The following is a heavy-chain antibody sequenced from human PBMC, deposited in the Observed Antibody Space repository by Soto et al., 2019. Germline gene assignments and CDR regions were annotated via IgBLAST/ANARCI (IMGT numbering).Heavy chain of an antibody. CDR1: GLTFSSYA. Sequence: PGGSLRLSCAASGLTFSSYAMHWVRQAPGKGLEWVAVISYDGSNKYYADSVKGRFTISRDNSKNTLYLQMNSLRAEDTAVYYCARDLLAYCGGDCYSDAFDIWGQGTMVTVSS. V-gene: IGHV3-30-3*01. CDR3: ARDLLAYCGGDCYSDAFDI. CDR2: ISYDGSNK. J-gene: IGHJ3*02. D-gene: IGHD2-21*02.